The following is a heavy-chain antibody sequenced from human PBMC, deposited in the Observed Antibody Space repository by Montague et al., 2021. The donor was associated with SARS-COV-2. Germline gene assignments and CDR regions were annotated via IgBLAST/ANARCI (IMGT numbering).Heavy chain of an antibody. J-gene: IGHJ6*02. V-gene: IGHV4-34*01. D-gene: IGHD3-16*01. CDR3: ARGGHQLRFGLDV. CDR1: GGSFSGCY. CDR2: IHHTGST. Sequence: SETLSLTCAVHGGSFSGCYWSWIRQPPGKGLEWIGQIHHTGSTIYKPSLKSRVTISEDTSKNQFSLKMTSVTAADTAVYYCARGGHQLRFGLDVWGQGTTVTVSS.